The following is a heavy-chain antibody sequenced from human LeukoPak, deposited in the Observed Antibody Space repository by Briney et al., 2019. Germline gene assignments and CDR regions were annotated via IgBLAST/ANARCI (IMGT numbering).Heavy chain of an antibody. V-gene: IGHV3-7*03. CDR1: GFTFSSYW. D-gene: IGHD3-16*01. J-gene: IGHJ6*02. CDR2: INHNGNVN. CDR3: ARGGGLDV. Sequence: GGSLRLSCAASGFTFSSYWMNWARQAPGKALEWVASINHNGNVNYYVESVKGRFTISRDIAKNSLYLQMSNLRAEDTAVYFCARGGGLDVWGQGATVTVSS.